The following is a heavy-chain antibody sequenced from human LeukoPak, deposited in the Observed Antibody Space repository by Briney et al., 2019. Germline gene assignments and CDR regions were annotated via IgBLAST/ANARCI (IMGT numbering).Heavy chain of an antibody. CDR1: GFTFSGYA. J-gene: IGHJ4*02. V-gene: IGHV3-23*01. D-gene: IGHD2-8*01. Sequence: GGSLRLSCAGSGFTFSGYAMSWVRQAPGKGLEWVSAISDTGATTYDADSVKGRFTISRDNSRSTLYLQMNSLRAEDTALYYCAKDTSIGRYCTNGVCSPFDYWGQGSLVTVSS. CDR3: AKDTSIGRYCTNGVCSPFDY. CDR2: ISDTGATT.